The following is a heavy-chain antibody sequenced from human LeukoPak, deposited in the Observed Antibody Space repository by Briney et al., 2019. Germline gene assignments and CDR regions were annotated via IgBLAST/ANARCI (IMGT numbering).Heavy chain of an antibody. J-gene: IGHJ6*02. D-gene: IGHD6-13*01. CDR3: ARENQSIAAGYYYYGMDV. CDR2: ISYDGSNK. V-gene: IGHV3-30-3*01. Sequence: GGSLRLSCAASGFTFSSYAMHWVRQAPGKGLEWVAVISYDGSNKYYADSVKGRFTISRDNSKNTLYLRMNSLRAEDTAVYYCARENQSIAAGYYYYGMDVWGQGTTVTVSS. CDR1: GFTFSSYA.